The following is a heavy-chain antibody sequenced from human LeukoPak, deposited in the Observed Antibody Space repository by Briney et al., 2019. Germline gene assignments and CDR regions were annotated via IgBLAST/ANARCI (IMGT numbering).Heavy chain of an antibody. CDR3: ARYLQLQSYYNRFDP. CDR2: IIPIFGTA. CDR1: GGTFSSYA. D-gene: IGHD5-18*01. J-gene: IGHJ5*02. Sequence: GASVKVSCKASGGTFSSYAISWVRQAPGQGLEWMGGIIPIFGTANYAQKFQGRVTITADESTSTAYMELSSLRSEDTAVYYCARYLQLQSYYNRFDPWGQGTLVTVSS. V-gene: IGHV1-69*13.